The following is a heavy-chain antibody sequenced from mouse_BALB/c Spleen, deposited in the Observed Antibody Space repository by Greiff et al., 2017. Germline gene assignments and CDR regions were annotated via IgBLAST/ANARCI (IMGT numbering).Heavy chain of an antibody. D-gene: IGHD3-2*02. V-gene: IGHV3-6*02. Sequence: EVQLVESGPGLVKPSQSLSLTCSVTGYSITSGYYWNWIRQFPGNKLEWMGYISYDGSNNYNPSLKNRISITRDTSKNQFFLKLNSVTTEDTATYYCARQLRPGAYWGQGTLVTVSA. J-gene: IGHJ3*01. CDR2: ISYDGSN. CDR1: GYSITSGYY. CDR3: ARQLRPGAY.